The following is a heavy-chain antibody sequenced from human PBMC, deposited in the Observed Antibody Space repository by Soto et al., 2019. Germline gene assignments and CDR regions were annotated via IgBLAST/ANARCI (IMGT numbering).Heavy chain of an antibody. CDR2: IIPFFHAA. CDR1: GGTFSSYA. J-gene: IGHJ6*02. CDR3: AGDLISNYHYYGMDV. V-gene: IGHV1-69*13. Sequence: ASVKVSCKASGGTFSSYAISWVRQAPGQGLEWMGGIIPFFHAANYAQRFQGRVTITADESTSTVYMELSSLRSEDTALYYCAGDLISNYHYYGMDVWGQGTTVTVSS.